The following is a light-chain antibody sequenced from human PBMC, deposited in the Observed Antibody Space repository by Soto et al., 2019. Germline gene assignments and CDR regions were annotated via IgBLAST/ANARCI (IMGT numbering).Light chain of an antibody. J-gene: IGLJ2*01. Sequence: QSALTQPASLSGSPGQSITTSCTGTSSDVGGYDYVSWYQQLPGKVPKLMIYDVSSRPSGVSNRFSGSKSGNTASLTISRLQAEDEADYYCSSYASSSTLVFGGGTQLTVL. CDR2: DVS. CDR1: SSDVGGYDY. V-gene: IGLV2-14*01. CDR3: SSYASSSTLV.